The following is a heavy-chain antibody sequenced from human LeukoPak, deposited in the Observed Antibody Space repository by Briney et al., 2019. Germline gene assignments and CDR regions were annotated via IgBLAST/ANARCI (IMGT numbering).Heavy chain of an antibody. CDR2: IYTSGST. V-gene: IGHV4-61*02. CDR3: ARDGIQLWSPYFDY. Sequence: TPSQTLSLTCTVSGGSISSGSYYWSWLRQPAGKGLEWIGRIYTSGSTNYNPSLKSRVTISVDTSKNQFSLKLSSVTAADTAVYYCARDGIQLWSPYFDYWGQGTLVTVSS. CDR1: GGSISSGSYY. J-gene: IGHJ4*02. D-gene: IGHD5-18*01.